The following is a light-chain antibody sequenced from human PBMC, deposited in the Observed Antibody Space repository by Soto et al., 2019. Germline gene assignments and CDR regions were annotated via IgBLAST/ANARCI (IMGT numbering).Light chain of an antibody. CDR3: QQYAGSPST. Sequence: EIVLTQSPGTLSLSPGERATLSCRASQTVTSNYLAWYQRKPGQAPRLLIYGASSRDTDIPDRFSGSGSGTDLTLTITRLEPEEFAVYFCQQYAGSPSTFGQGTKVEI. V-gene: IGKV3-20*01. J-gene: IGKJ1*01. CDR1: QTVTSNY. CDR2: GAS.